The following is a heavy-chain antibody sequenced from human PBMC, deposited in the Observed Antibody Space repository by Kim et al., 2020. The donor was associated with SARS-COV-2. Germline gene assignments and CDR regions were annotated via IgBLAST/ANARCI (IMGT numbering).Heavy chain of an antibody. CDR1: GFTFGSYG. D-gene: IGHD3-9*01. CDR2: ISCNSSNI. Sequence: GGSLRLSCAASGFTFGSYGMHWVRQAPGKGLEWVSGISCNSSNIDYADSVKGRFTISRDNAKNSLYLQMNSLRAEDTALYYCATVGIVTGYYNLCYDYWGQGTLVTVSS. J-gene: IGHJ4*01. CDR3: ATVGIVTGYYNLCYDY. V-gene: IGHV3-9*01.